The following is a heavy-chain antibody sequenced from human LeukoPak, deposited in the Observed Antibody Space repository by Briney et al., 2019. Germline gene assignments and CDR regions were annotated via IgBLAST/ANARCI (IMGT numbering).Heavy chain of an antibody. J-gene: IGHJ3*02. CDR2: ISWNSGSI. V-gene: IGHV3-9*01. Sequence: SGGSLRLSCAASGFTFDDYAMHWVRQAPGKGLEWVSGISWNSGSIGYADSVKGRFTISRDNAKNSLHLQMNSLRAEDTALYYCAKDVRSPSAFDIWGQGTMVTVSS. CDR1: GFTFDDYA. CDR3: AKDVRSPSAFDI.